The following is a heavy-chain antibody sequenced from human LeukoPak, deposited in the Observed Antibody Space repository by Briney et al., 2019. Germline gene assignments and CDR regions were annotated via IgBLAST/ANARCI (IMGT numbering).Heavy chain of an antibody. Sequence: GGSLRLSCAASGFTFSSYSMNWVRQAPGKGLEWVSSISSSSSYIYYADSVKGRFTISRDNAKNSLYPQMNSLRAEDTAVYYCARENPMIVPPAYDAFDIWGQGTMVTVSS. J-gene: IGHJ3*02. CDR2: ISSSSSYI. CDR1: GFTFSSYS. V-gene: IGHV3-21*01. CDR3: ARENPMIVPPAYDAFDI. D-gene: IGHD3-22*01.